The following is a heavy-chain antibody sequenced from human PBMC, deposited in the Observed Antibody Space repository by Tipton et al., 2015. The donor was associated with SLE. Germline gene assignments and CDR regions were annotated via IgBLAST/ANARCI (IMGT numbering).Heavy chain of an antibody. CDR1: GFTFSSFA. V-gene: IGHV3-23*03. D-gene: IGHD3-3*01. CDR2: VYSGGSA. Sequence: VQLVQSGGGVVQPGGSLRLSCAASGFTFSSFAMSWVRQAPGKGLEWVSVVYSGGSAYYADSVKGRFTISRHNPKNTLYLQLNRLRAEDTAVYYCAREDFWSDYYSLPTYWGQGTLVTVSS. CDR3: AREDFWSDYYSLPTY. J-gene: IGHJ4*02.